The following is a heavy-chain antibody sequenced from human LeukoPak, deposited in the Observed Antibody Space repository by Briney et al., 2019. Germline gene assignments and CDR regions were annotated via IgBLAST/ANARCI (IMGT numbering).Heavy chain of an antibody. CDR1: GFTFSSYA. V-gene: IGHV3-23*01. CDR2: ISGSGGST. J-gene: IGHJ6*02. CDR3: VWCSSTSCYKYGMDV. Sequence: GGSLRLSCAASGFTFSSYAMSWVHQAPGKGLEWVSAISGSGGSTYYADSVKGRFTISRDNSKNTLYLQMNSLRAEDTAVYYCVWCSSTSCYKYGMDVWGQGATVTVSS. D-gene: IGHD2-2*02.